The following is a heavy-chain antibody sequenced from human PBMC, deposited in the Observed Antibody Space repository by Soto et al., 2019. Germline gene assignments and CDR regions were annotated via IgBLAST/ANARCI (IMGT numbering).Heavy chain of an antibody. CDR1: GYIFTDYY. J-gene: IGHJ4*02. D-gene: IGHD3-22*01. V-gene: IGHV1-46*03. CDR2: INPKGGST. CDR3: TRDRYELDIIVLITPDY. Sequence: ASVKVSCKASGYIFTDYYLHWVRQAPGQGLEWMGTINPKGGSTTYAQNFQDRVTLTRDTSTSTVYMELSSLRSEYTVIYFSTRDRYELDIIVLITPDYWGQ.